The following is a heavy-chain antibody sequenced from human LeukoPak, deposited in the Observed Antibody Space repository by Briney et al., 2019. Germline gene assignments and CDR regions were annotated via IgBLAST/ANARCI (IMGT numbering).Heavy chain of an antibody. CDR2: IYPGDSDT. J-gene: IGHJ4*02. Sequence: GESLKISCKGSGYSFGNRWIGWVRQMPGKGLEWMGIIYPGDSDTRYSPSFQGQVTISADKSISTAYLQWSSLKGSDTAMYYCARRDNPFDFYFDYWGQGTLVTVSS. V-gene: IGHV5-51*01. D-gene: IGHD1-14*01. CDR1: GYSFGNRW. CDR3: ARRDNPFDFYFDY.